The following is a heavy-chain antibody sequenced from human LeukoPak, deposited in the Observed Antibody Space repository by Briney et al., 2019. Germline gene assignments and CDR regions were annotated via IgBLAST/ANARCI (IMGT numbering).Heavy chain of an antibody. J-gene: IGHJ4*02. D-gene: IGHD3-22*01. CDR2: INHSGST. CDR1: GGSFSGYY. CDR3: ARVKNYYDALDY. Sequence: SETLSLTCVVYGGSFSGYYWSWIRQPPGKGLEWIGEINHSGSTNYNPSLKSRVTISVDTSKNQFSLKLSSVTAADTAVYYCARVKNYYDALDYWGQGTLVTVSS. V-gene: IGHV4-34*01.